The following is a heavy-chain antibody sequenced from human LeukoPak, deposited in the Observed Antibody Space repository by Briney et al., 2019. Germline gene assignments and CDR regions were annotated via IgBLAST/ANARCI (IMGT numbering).Heavy chain of an antibody. CDR3: ARGPLRLGELSFDY. Sequence: SQTLSLTCTVSGGSISSGGYYWSWIRQHPGKGLEWIGYIYYSGSTYYNPPLKSRVTISVDTSKNQFSLKLSSVTAADTAVYYCARGPLRLGELSFDYWGQGTLVTVSS. D-gene: IGHD3-16*02. J-gene: IGHJ4*02. CDR1: GGSISSGGYY. V-gene: IGHV4-31*03. CDR2: IYYSGST.